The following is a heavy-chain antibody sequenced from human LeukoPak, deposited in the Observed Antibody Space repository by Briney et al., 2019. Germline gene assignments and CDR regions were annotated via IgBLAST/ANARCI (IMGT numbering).Heavy chain of an antibody. CDR1: GFTFGDFV. J-gene: IGHJ4*02. D-gene: IGHD3-16*01. V-gene: IGHV3-49*04. CDR2: IRTKVNGETT. Sequence: GGSLRLSCTASGFTFGDFVMSWVRQTPGKGLEWVGFIRTKVNGETTKYAASVQGRFTISRDDSKSIAYLQMNSLKTEDTAVYYCTTDYQLDYWGQGTLVTVS. CDR3: TTDYQLDY.